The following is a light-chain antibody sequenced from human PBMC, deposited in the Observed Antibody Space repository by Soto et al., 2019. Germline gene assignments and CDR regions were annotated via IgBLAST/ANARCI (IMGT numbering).Light chain of an antibody. J-gene: IGLJ1*01. CDR2: EVS. CDR1: SSDVGGYNY. V-gene: IGLV2-14*01. CDR3: SSFTSAYTFV. Sequence: QSALTQPASVSGSAGQSIAISCTGTSSDVGGYNYVSWYQQHPGKAPKLLLSEVSKRPSGVSDRFSGSKSGNTASLTISGLQTQDEADYYCSSFTSAYTFVCGTGTKLTVL.